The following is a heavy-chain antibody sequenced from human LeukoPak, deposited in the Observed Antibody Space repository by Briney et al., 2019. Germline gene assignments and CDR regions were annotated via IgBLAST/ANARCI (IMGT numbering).Heavy chain of an antibody. CDR1: GGSISSSSYY. V-gene: IGHV4-39*01. J-gene: IGHJ4*02. D-gene: IGHD3-3*01. CDR2: IYYSGST. Sequence: PSETLSLTCTVSGGSISSSSYYWGWIRQPPGKGLEWIGSIYYSGSTYYNPSLKSRVTISVDTSKNQFSLKLSSVTAADTAVYYCARVFGVVIRPGQPADYWGQGTLVTVSS. CDR3: ARVFGVVIRPGQPADY.